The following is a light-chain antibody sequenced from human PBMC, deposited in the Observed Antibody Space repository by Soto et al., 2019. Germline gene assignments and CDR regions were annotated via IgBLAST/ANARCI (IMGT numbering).Light chain of an antibody. CDR3: QDRGNWPIFT. CDR1: QSISKW. Sequence: DMPLTHSPSTLSASVGDRVVSTFGSSQSISKWFAWYQQKPGKAPNFLIYDASTLESGVPSRFSGSGSGTDFTLIISRLEPEDSAVYYCQDRGNWPIFTFGGGTKVDIK. CDR2: DAS. V-gene: IGKV1-5*01. J-gene: IGKJ4*01.